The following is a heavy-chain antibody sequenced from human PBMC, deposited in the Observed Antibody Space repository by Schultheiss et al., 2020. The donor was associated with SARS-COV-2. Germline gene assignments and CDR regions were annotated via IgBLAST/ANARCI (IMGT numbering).Heavy chain of an antibody. V-gene: IGHV3-49*04. J-gene: IGHJ4*02. CDR1: GFTFGDYA. CDR3: TRDPSMHSSSGDY. D-gene: IGHD6-19*01. CDR2: IRSKAYGGTT. Sequence: GGSLRLSCTASGFTFGDYAMSWVRQAPGKGLEWVGFIRSKAYGGTTEYAASVKGRFTISRDDSKSIAYLQMNSLKTEDTAVYYCTRDPSMHSSSGDYWGQGTLVTVSS.